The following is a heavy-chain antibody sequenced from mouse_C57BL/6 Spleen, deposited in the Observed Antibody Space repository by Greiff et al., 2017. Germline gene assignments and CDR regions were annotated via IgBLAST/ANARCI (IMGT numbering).Heavy chain of an antibody. CDR3: TRDSSGYRRFAY. Sequence: QVQLKQSGAELVRPGASVTLSCKASGYTFTDYEMHWVKQTPVHGLEWIGAIDPETGGTAYNQKFKGKAILTADKSSSTAYMELRSLTSEDSAVYYCTRDSSGYRRFAYWGQGTLVTVSA. J-gene: IGHJ3*01. D-gene: IGHD3-2*02. CDR2: IDPETGGT. CDR1: GYTFTDYE. V-gene: IGHV1-15*01.